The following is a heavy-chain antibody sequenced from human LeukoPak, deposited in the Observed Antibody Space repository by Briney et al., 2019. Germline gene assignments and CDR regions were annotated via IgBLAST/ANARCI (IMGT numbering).Heavy chain of an antibody. CDR3: AKDLYSSSAGRWYYYYMDV. J-gene: IGHJ6*03. CDR1: GFTFSSYW. Sequence: GGSLRLSCAASGFTFSSYWMSWVRQAPGKGLEWVSAISGSGGSTYYADSVKGRFTISRDNSKNTLYLQMNSLRAEDTAVYYCAKDLYSSSAGRWYYYYMDVWGKGTTVTVSS. D-gene: IGHD6-13*01. CDR2: ISGSGGST. V-gene: IGHV3-23*01.